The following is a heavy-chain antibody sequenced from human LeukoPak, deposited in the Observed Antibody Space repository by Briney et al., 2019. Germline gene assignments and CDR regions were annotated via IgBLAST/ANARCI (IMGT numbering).Heavy chain of an antibody. CDR3: ARGPAINGLYSYSYYYMDV. V-gene: IGHV1-3*01. J-gene: IGHJ6*03. Sequence: GASVKVSCKASGYTFTEYPMHWVRQAPGHRLEWMGTTTGGYDYPKKSQAFQGRLTIFTDASANTAYMELSTLSSGDTAVYYCARGPAINGLYSYSYYYMDVWGKGTTVTVSS. D-gene: IGHD2-8*01. CDR2: TTGGYDYP. CDR1: GYTFTEYP.